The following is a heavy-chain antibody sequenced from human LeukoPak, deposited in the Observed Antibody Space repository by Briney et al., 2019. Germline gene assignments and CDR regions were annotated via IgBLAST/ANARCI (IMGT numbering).Heavy chain of an antibody. Sequence: SQTLSLTCTVSGNSISSGDNYWSWIRQPAGKGLEWIGRIYTSGSTYYNPSLKSRVTISVDTSKNQFSLKLSSVTAADTAVYYCARVRQDCGGDCYLIWFDPWGQGTLVTVSS. J-gene: IGHJ5*02. CDR1: GNSISSGDNY. CDR3: ARVRQDCGGDCYLIWFDP. CDR2: IYTSGST. V-gene: IGHV4-61*02. D-gene: IGHD2-21*02.